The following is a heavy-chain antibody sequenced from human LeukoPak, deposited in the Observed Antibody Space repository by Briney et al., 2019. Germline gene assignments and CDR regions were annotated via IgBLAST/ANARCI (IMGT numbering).Heavy chain of an antibody. CDR2: ISSSSSYI. CDR3: ARGDIAARPTSQPSVN. V-gene: IGHV3-21*01. Sequence: GGSLRLSCAASGFTFSIYSMNWVRQAPGKGLEWVSSISSSSSYIYYADSVKGRFTISRDNAKNSLYLQMNSLRAEDTAVYYCARGDIAARPTSQPSVNWGQGTLVTVSS. J-gene: IGHJ4*02. D-gene: IGHD6-6*01. CDR1: GFTFSIYS.